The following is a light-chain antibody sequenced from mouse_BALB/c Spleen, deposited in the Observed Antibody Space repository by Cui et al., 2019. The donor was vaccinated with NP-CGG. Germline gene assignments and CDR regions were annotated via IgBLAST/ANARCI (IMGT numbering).Light chain of an antibody. J-gene: IGLJ1*01. Sequence: QAVVTQESALTTSPGETVTLIFRSITGAVTTSNYANWVQEKPDHLFTGLIGGPNNRAPGVPARFSGSLIGDKAALTITGAQTEDGAIYFCALWYSTHSVFGGGTKLTVL. CDR2: GPN. CDR1: TGAVTTSNY. V-gene: IGLV1*01. CDR3: ALWYSTHSV.